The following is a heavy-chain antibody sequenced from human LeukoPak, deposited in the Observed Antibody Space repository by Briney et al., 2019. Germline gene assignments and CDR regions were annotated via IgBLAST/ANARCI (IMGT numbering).Heavy chain of an antibody. CDR1: GFTFDDSC. CDR3: VGDGYKAFDI. CDR2: INWNGVST. Sequence: PGGSLRPSCAVSGFTFDDSCMSWVRQAPRKGLEWLSGINWNGVSTGYADSVTGRFTISRDKAKNYMYLQMNSLRAEDTALYYCVGDGYKAFDIWGQGTMVTVSS. V-gene: IGHV3-20*04. D-gene: IGHD1-14*01. J-gene: IGHJ3*02.